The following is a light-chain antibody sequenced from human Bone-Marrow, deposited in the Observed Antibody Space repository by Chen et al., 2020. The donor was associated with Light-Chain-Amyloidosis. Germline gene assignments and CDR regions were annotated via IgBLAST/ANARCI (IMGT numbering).Light chain of an antibody. CDR3: QVWDRSSDRPV. CDR1: NIGSTS. Sequence: SYVLTQPSSVSVAPGQTATIACGGNNIGSTSVHWYQQTAGQATLLFVYDYSDRPSGIPERLSGSNSGTTATLTISRVEDGDEADYYCQVWDRSSDRPVFGGGTKLTVL. J-gene: IGLJ3*02. CDR2: DYS. V-gene: IGLV3-21*02.